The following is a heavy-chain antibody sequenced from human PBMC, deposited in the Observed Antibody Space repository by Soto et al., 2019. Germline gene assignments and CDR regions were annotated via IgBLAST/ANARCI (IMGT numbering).Heavy chain of an antibody. CDR1: GFTFSSYA. CDR2: ISGSGGST. Sequence: GGSLRLSCAASGFTFSSYAMSWVRQAPGKGLEWVSAISGSGGSTYYADSVKGRFTISRDNSKNTLYLQMNSLRAEDTAVYYCAKEGGYDFWSGYPPLDYWGQGTLVTVSS. J-gene: IGHJ4*02. D-gene: IGHD3-3*01. V-gene: IGHV3-23*01. CDR3: AKEGGYDFWSGYPPLDY.